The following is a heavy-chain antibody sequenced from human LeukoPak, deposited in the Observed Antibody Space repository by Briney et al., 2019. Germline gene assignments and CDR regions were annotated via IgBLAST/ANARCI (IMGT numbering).Heavy chain of an antibody. D-gene: IGHD4-17*01. Sequence: SETLSLTCTVFGGSISSYYWSWIRQPPGKGLEWIGYIYYSGSTNYNPSLKSRVTISVDTSKNQFSLKLSSVTAADTAVYYCARLSPDYGDSGDIDYWGQGTLVTVSS. CDR3: ARLSPDYGDSGDIDY. V-gene: IGHV4-59*08. J-gene: IGHJ4*02. CDR2: IYYSGST. CDR1: GGSISSYY.